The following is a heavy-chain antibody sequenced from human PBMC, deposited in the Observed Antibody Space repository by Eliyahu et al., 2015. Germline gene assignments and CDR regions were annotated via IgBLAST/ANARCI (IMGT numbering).Heavy chain of an antibody. CDR2: IVVGSGNT. J-gene: IGHJ3*02. CDR3: AAVGLLDYDSSGYYGADAFDI. V-gene: IGHV1-58*02. D-gene: IGHD3-22*01. CDR1: GFTFTSSA. Sequence: QMQLVQSGPEVKKPGTSVKVSCKASGFTFTSSAMQWVRQARGQRLEWIGWIVVGSGNTNYAQKFQERVTITRDMSTSTAYMELSSLRSEDTAVYYCAAVGLLDYDSSGYYGADAFDIWGQGTMVTVSS.